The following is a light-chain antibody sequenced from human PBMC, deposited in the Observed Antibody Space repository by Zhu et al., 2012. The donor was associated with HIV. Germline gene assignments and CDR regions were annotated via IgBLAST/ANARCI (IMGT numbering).Light chain of an antibody. CDR2: DTS. CDR1: QGINLY. CDR3: QQRLRWPLT. Sequence: EVVLTQFPATLSLSPGERATLSCRASQGINLYLAWYQQKPGQVPRLLIYDTSNRATGVPARFSGSGSGTDFTLTISSLEPEDSAVYYCQQRLRWPLTFGGGTKVEI. J-gene: IGKJ4*01. V-gene: IGKV3-11*01.